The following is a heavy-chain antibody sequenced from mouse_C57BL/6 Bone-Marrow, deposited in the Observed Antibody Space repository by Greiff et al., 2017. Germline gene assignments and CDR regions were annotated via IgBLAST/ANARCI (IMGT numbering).Heavy chain of an antibody. CDR3: ARRTGSWFAY. D-gene: IGHD4-1*01. J-gene: IGHJ3*01. CDR2: ISNGGGSS. Sequence: VKLVESGGGLVQPGGSLKLSCAASGFTFSDYYMYWVRQTQEKRLEWIAYISNGGGSSYSPDTVKGRFTFSRDNAKNTRYLQMSRLKSEDTAMYYCARRTGSWFAYWGQGTLVTVSA. CDR1: GFTFSDYY. V-gene: IGHV5-12*01.